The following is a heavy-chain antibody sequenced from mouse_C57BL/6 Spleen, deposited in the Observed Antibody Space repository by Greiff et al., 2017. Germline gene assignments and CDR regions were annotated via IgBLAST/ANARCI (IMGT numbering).Heavy chain of an antibody. CDR2: INPGSGGT. CDR1: GYAFTNYL. CDR3: ARRIEDAMDN. V-gene: IGHV1-54*01. J-gene: IGHJ4*01. Sequence: VQLQQSGAELVRPGTSVKVSCKASGYAFTNYLIEWVKQRPGQGLEWIGVINPGSGGTNYNEKFKGKATLTADKSSSTAYMQLSSLTSEDSAVYFCARRIEDAMDNWGQGTSVTVSS.